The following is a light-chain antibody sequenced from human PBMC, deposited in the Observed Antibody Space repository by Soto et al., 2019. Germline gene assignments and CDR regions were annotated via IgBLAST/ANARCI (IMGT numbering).Light chain of an antibody. CDR1: QTIDNY. Sequence: EIVLTQSPATLSLSPGERATLSCRASQTIDNYLHWYQQKPGQAPRLLIYDGFYRAAGVPARFSGVGSGTDFTLTISSLEPEDFAFYYCQQRKDWPPTFGGGTRVEI. CDR3: QQRKDWPPT. CDR2: DGF. J-gene: IGKJ4*01. V-gene: IGKV3-11*01.